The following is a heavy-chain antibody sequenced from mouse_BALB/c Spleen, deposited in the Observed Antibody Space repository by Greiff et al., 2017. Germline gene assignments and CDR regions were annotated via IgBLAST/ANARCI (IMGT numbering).Heavy chain of an antibody. CDR2: ISYSGST. CDR3: ARSPIYYDYDDYAMDY. V-gene: IGHV3-2*02. Sequence: VQLKESGPGLVKPSQSLSLTCTVTGYSITSDYAWNWIRQFPGNKLEWMGYISYSGSTSYNPSLKSRISITRDTSKNQFFLQLNSVTTEDTATYYCARSPIYYDYDDYAMDYWGQGTSVTVSS. J-gene: IGHJ4*01. D-gene: IGHD2-4*01. CDR1: GYSITSDYA.